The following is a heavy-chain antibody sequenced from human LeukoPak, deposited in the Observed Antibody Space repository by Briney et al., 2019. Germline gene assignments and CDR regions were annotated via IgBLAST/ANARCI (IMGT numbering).Heavy chain of an antibody. J-gene: IGHJ4*02. V-gene: IGHV4-59*01. D-gene: IGHD2-21*02. CDR3: ARERIVVVTATPDYFDY. CDR1: GGSISRYF. CDR2: FSYTGST. Sequence: SETLSLTCTVSGGSISRYFWNWIRQPPGKGLEWIGYFSYTGSTNYNPSLKSRVTISVDTSKNQFSLKLSSVTAADTAVYYCARERIVVVTATPDYFDYWGQGTLVTVSS.